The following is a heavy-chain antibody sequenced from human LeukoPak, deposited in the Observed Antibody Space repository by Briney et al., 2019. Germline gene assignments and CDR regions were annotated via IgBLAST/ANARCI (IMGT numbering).Heavy chain of an antibody. CDR2: INRDGSVT. J-gene: IGHJ4*02. CDR3: ARELATVVTFDY. Sequence: PGGSLRLSCAASGFTFSSYWMHWVRQAPGKGLVWVSRINRDGSVTSYADSVKGRFTISRDNAKNTLYLQMNGLRSEDTAVYYCARELATVVTFDYWGQGALVTVSS. CDR1: GFTFSSYW. V-gene: IGHV3-74*01. D-gene: IGHD4-23*01.